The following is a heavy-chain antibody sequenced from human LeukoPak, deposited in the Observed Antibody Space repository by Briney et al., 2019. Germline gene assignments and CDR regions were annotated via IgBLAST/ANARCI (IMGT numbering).Heavy chain of an antibody. CDR3: ARRDYYTSTGYYDY. V-gene: IGHV4-59*08. CDR1: GGSISTYY. CDR2: IYYSGST. J-gene: IGHJ4*02. Sequence: SETLSLTCTVSGGSISTYYWSWIRQPPGKGLEWIRHIYYSGSTNYNPSLKSRVTISIDTSKNQFSLKLSSVTAADTAVYYCARRDYYTSTGYYDYWGQGTLVTVSS. D-gene: IGHD3-22*01.